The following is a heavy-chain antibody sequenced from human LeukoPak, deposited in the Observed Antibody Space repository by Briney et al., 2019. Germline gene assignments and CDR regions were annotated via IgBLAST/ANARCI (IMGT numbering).Heavy chain of an antibody. J-gene: IGHJ4*03. Sequence: ASVKVSCKASGYTFTSYYMHWVRQAPGQGLEWMGIINPSGGSTSYAQKFQGRVTMTRDTSTSTVYMELSSLRSEDTAVYYCARDHLTSLGVSSGYYDYWGQGTLVTVSS. CDR2: INPSGGST. D-gene: IGHD6-19*01. CDR1: GYTFTSYY. V-gene: IGHV1-46*01. CDR3: ARDHLTSLGVSSGYYDY.